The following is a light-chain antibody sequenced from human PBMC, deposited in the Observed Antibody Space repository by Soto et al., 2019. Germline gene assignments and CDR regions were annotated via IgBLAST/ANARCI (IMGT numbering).Light chain of an antibody. CDR3: QQYYRYPWT. V-gene: IGKV1-5*03. J-gene: IGKJ1*01. Sequence: DIQMTQSPSTLSASVGDRVTITCRASQSISSWLAWYQQKPGKAPKLLIYKASSLEGGVPSRFSGSGSGTEFTRTINSLQPDDFAAYYCQQYYRYPWTFGQGTKVEIK. CDR2: KAS. CDR1: QSISSW.